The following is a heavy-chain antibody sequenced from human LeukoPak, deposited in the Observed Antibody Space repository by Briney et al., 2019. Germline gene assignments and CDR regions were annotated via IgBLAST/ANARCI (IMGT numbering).Heavy chain of an antibody. CDR1: GFTLSSYW. CDR2: ISYDGSNK. D-gene: IGHD6-6*01. J-gene: IGHJ4*02. V-gene: IGHV3-30-3*01. CDR3: ARSKSSSSPNFDY. Sequence: GGSLRLSCAASGFTLSSYWMSWVRQAPGKGLEWVAIISYDGSNKYYADSVKGRFTISRDNSKSTLYLQMNSLRAEDTAVYYCARSKSSSSPNFDYWGQGTLVTVSS.